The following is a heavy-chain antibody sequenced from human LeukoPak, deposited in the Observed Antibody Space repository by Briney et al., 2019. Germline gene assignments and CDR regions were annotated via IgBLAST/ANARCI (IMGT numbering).Heavy chain of an antibody. J-gene: IGHJ6*03. V-gene: IGHV3-21*05. CDR1: GFTFSGYS. CDR3: VRQAAATREDYYYYMDV. Sequence: GGSLRLSCAASGFTFSGYSMNWVRQAPGKGLEWVSYISSSSIYIYYADSVKGRFTISRDNAKASVYLQINSLRAEDTALYYCVRQAAATREDYYYYMDVWGKGTTVTVSS. D-gene: IGHD2-15*01. CDR2: ISSSSIYI.